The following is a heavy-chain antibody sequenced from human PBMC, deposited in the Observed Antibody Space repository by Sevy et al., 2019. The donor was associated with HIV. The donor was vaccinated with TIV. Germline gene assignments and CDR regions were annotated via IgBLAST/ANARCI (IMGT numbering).Heavy chain of an antibody. D-gene: IGHD1-26*01. J-gene: IGHJ4*02. Sequence: GGSLRLSCAASGFTFSSHGMNWVRQAPGKGREWVASISSTSSYIYHADSVKGRFTVSRDNAKNSLFLQMNNLRVDDTAVYYCAREAQVVGVDLDFWGQGTLVTVSS. CDR3: AREAQVVGVDLDF. V-gene: IGHV3-21*01. CDR2: ISSTSSYI. CDR1: GFTFSSHG.